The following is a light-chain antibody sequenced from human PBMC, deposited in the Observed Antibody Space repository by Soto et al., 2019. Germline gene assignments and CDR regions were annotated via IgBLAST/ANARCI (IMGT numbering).Light chain of an antibody. J-gene: IGLJ1*01. CDR3: SSYTSSSTYV. CDR1: SSDVGGYNY. CDR2: VVT. Sequence: QSALTQPRSVSGSPGQSVTISCTGTSSDVGGYNYVSWYQQHPGKAPKLMIYVVTRRPSGISNRFSGSKSGNTASLTISGLQAEDEADYYCSSYTSSSTYVFGTGTKVTVL. V-gene: IGLV2-14*01.